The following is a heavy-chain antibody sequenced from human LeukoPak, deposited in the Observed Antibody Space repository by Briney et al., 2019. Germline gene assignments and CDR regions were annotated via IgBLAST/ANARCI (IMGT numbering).Heavy chain of an antibody. D-gene: IGHD3-16*02. V-gene: IGHV4-39*07. CDR2: IYYSGST. CDR3: ARGDYVWGSYRLNWFDP. CDR1: GGSISSSSYY. J-gene: IGHJ5*02. Sequence: PSETLSLTCTVSGGSISSSSYYWGWIRQPPGKGLEWIGSIYYSGSTYYNPSLKSRVTISADTSKNQFSLKLSSVTAADTAVYYCARGDYVWGSYRLNWFDPWGQGTLVTVSS.